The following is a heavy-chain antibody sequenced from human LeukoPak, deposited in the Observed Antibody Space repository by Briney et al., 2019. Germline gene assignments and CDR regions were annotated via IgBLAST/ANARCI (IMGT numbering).Heavy chain of an antibody. Sequence: GGSLRLSCAASGFTFSNAWMSWVRQAPGKGLEWVGRIKSKTDGGTTDYAVPVKARFTISRDDSQNTLYMRMNSLKTEDTAVYYCTTEIAGAATPFDYWGQGTLVTVSS. V-gene: IGHV3-15*01. CDR2: IKSKTDGGTT. D-gene: IGHD6-13*01. J-gene: IGHJ4*02. CDR1: GFTFSNAW. CDR3: TTEIAGAATPFDY.